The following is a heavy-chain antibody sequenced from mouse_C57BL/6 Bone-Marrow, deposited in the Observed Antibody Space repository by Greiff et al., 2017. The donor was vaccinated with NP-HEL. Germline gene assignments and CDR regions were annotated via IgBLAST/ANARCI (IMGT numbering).Heavy chain of an antibody. CDR1: GFTFSDFY. Sequence: DVMLVESGGGLVQSGRSLRLSCATSGFTFSDFYMEWVRQAPGKGLEWIAASRNKANDYTTEYSASVKGRFIVSRDTSQSILYLQMNALRAEDTAIYYCARDADYGSSYGYYAMDYWGQGTSVTVSS. CDR2: SRNKANDYTT. CDR3: ARDADYGSSYGYYAMDY. D-gene: IGHD1-1*01. V-gene: IGHV7-1*01. J-gene: IGHJ4*01.